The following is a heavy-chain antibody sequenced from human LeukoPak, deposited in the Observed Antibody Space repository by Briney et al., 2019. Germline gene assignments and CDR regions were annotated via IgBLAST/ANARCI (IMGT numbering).Heavy chain of an antibody. D-gene: IGHD4-23*01. J-gene: IGHJ4*02. CDR2: IYYSGST. CDR3: ARVSRGNSVGGDY. V-gene: IGHV4-59*01. CDR1: GGSISTYF. Sequence: PSETLSLTCTVSGGSISTYFWSWIRQPPRQGLEWIGYIYYSGSTNYTPSLKSRVTISLDTSKNQFSLKLSSVTAADTAMYYCARVSRGNSVGGDYWGQGTLVTVSS.